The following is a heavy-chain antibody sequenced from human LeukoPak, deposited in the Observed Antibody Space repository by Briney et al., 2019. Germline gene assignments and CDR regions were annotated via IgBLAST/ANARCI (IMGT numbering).Heavy chain of an antibody. J-gene: IGHJ3*02. CDR3: ARDGEAYCSSTSCSDAFDI. V-gene: IGHV1-69*04. Sequence: GASVKVSCKASGGTFSSYAISWVRQAPGQGLEWMGRIIPILGIANYAQKFQGRVTITADKSTSTAYMELSSLRSEDTAVYYCARDGEAYCSSTSCSDAFDIWGQGTMVTVST. D-gene: IGHD2-2*01. CDR1: GGTFSSYA. CDR2: IIPILGIA.